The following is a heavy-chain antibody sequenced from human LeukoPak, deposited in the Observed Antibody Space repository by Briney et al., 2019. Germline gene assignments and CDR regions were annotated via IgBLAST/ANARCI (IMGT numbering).Heavy chain of an antibody. CDR3: ARWEARDTWVYDY. CDR2: IKQDGSKL. CDR1: GFTLSNYW. V-gene: IGHV3-7*01. J-gene: IGHJ4*02. D-gene: IGHD1-26*01. Sequence: PGGSLRLSCAASGFTLSNYWMSWVRQAPGKGLEWVANIKQDGSKLSYVDSVKGRFTVSRDNAKNSLYLQRNSLRAEDTAVYYCARWEARDTWVYDYWGQGTLVTVSS.